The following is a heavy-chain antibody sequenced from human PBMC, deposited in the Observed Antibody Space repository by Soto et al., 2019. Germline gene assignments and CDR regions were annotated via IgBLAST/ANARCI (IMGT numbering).Heavy chain of an antibody. CDR2: IYYSGST. CDR3: ARGYCSGGSCYSWTHAFDI. J-gene: IGHJ3*02. Sequence: QVQLQESGPGLVKPSETLSLTCTVSGGSISSYYWSWIRQPPGKGLEWIGYIYYSGSTNYNPSLTSRVTISVDTSKNQFSLKLSSVTAADTAVYYCARGYCSGGSCYSWTHAFDIWGQGTMVTVSS. D-gene: IGHD2-15*01. V-gene: IGHV4-59*01. CDR1: GGSISSYY.